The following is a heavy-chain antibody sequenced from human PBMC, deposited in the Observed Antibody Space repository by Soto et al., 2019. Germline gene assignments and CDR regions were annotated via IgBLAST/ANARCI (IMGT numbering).Heavy chain of an antibody. V-gene: IGHV4-31*03. J-gene: IGHJ3*02. CDR1: GGSISSGGYY. Sequence: KTSETLSLTCSVSGGSISSGGYYWSWIRQHPGKGLEWIGYIYYSGSTYYNPSLKSRVTISVDTSKNQFSLKLSSVTAADTAVYYCARDGRPDSSGYYRYDAFDIWGQGTMVTVSS. D-gene: IGHD3-22*01. CDR2: IYYSGST. CDR3: ARDGRPDSSGYYRYDAFDI.